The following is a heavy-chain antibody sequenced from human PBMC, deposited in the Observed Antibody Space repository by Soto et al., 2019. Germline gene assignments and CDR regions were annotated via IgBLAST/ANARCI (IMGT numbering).Heavy chain of an antibody. CDR2: ISYDGSNK. V-gene: IGHV3-30-3*01. J-gene: IGHJ6*02. D-gene: IGHD3-22*01. CDR3: ARVIPLEAYDSRSYGMDV. Sequence: QVQLVESGGGVVQPGRSLRLSCAASGFTFSSYAMHWVRQAPGKGLEWVAVISYDGSNKYYADSVKGRFTISRDNSKNTLYLQMNSLRAEDTAVYYCARVIPLEAYDSRSYGMDVWGQGTTVTVSS. CDR1: GFTFSSYA.